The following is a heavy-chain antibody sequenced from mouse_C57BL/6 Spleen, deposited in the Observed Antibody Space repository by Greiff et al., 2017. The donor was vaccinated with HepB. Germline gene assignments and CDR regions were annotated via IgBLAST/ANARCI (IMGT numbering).Heavy chain of an antibody. CDR1: GYTFTDYE. V-gene: IGHV1-15*01. J-gene: IGHJ4*01. CDR2: IDPETGGT. CDR3: TRRLYDGYYGVDY. Sequence: QVQLQQSGAELVRPGASVTLSCKASGYTFTDYEMHWVKQTPVHGLEWIGAIDPETGGTAYNQKFKGKAILTADKSSSTAYMELRSLTSEDSAVYYCTRRLYDGYYGVDYWGQGTAVTVSS. D-gene: IGHD2-3*01.